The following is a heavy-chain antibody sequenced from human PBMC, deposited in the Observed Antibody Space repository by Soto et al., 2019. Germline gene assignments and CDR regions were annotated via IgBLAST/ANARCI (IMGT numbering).Heavy chain of an antibody. V-gene: IGHV3-30-3*01. D-gene: IGHD5-18*01. CDR1: GFTFSSYA. Sequence: GGSLRLSCAASGFTFSSYAMHWVRQAPGKGLVWVAVISYDGSNKYYADSVKGRFTISRDNSKNTLYPQMNSLRAEDTAVYYCAIHVDTQIWGQGTMVTVSS. CDR3: AIHVDTQI. CDR2: ISYDGSNK. J-gene: IGHJ3*02.